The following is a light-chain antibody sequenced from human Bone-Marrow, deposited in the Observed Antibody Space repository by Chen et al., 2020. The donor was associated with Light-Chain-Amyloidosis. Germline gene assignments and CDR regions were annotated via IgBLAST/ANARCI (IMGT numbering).Light chain of an antibody. CDR3: QQTYDIPRT. V-gene: IGKV1-39*01. Sequence: DIQMTQSPSSLSASVGDRDTITCRASQNINNYLHWFQQKPGKAPNLLIYAGSTLQSGVPSRFSASGSETDFTLTISSLQYEDFATYYCQQTYDIPRTFGQGTKVEIK. CDR2: AGS. J-gene: IGKJ1*01. CDR1: QNINNY.